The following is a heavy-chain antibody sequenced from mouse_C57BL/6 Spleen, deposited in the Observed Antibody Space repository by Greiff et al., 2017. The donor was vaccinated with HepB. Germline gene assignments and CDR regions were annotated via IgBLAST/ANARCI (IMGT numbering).Heavy chain of an antibody. Sequence: QVHVKQSGPGLVQPSQSLSITCTVSGFSLTSYGVHWVRQSPGKGLEWLGVIWSGGSTDYNAAFISRLSISKDNSKSQVFFKMNSLQADDTAIYYCASYDYGLAYWGQGTLVTVSA. D-gene: IGHD2-4*01. CDR3: ASYDYGLAY. CDR2: IWSGGST. V-gene: IGHV2-2*01. CDR1: GFSLTSYG. J-gene: IGHJ3*01.